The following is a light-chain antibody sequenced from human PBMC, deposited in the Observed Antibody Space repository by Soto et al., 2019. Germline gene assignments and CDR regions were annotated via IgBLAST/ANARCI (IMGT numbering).Light chain of an antibody. CDR3: SLYTSSSTLVV. Sequence: QSVLTQPASVSGSPGQSITLSCTGTSSDVGGYNYVSWYQQHPGKDPKLMIYDVRNRPSGVSNRFSGSKSGNTAPLTISGVQAEDEFDSYCSLYTSSSTLVVFCGGTALTVL. V-gene: IGLV2-14*01. CDR2: DVR. CDR1: SSDVGGYNY. J-gene: IGLJ2*01.